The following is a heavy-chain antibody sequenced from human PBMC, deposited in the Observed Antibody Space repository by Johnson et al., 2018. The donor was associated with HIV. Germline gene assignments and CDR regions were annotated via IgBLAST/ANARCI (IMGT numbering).Heavy chain of an antibody. CDR2: ISYDAKHK. CDR1: GFTFSNYG. D-gene: IGHD1-1*01. J-gene: IGHJ3*02. V-gene: IGHV3-30*03. Sequence: QMLLVESGGGVVQPGRSLRLSCAASGFTFSNYGMHWVRQAPGKGLEWGAVISYDAKHKYYADSVKGRFTISRDNSKNTLYLQMNSLRAEDTAVYFCATVWRNEGRHSFDTWGQGTVVTVSS. CDR3: ATVWRNEGRHSFDT.